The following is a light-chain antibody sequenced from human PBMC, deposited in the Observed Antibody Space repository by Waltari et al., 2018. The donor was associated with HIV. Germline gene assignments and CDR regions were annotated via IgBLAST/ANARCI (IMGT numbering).Light chain of an antibody. CDR3: EAWDDSLNGVV. Sequence: QSVLTQPPSASGTPGQRVTISCSGSSSNIGINSVNWYQQLPGTAPKLLIYTNNQRPSGVPKRFSASKSGTSASLAISRLQSEDEADYYCEAWDDSLNGVVFGGGTKLTVL. J-gene: IGLJ2*01. CDR1: SSNIGINS. CDR2: TNN. V-gene: IGLV1-44*01.